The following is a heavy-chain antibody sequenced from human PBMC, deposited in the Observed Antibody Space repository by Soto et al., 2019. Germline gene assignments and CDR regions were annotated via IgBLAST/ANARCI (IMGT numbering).Heavy chain of an antibody. V-gene: IGHV3-66*01. D-gene: IGHD6-19*01. Sequence: GGSLRLSCAASGFTVSSNYMSWVRQAPGKGLEWVSVIYSGGSTYYADSVKGRFTISRDNTKNTLYLQMNSLRAEETAVYYCAGDSSGWPYYFDYWGQGTLVTVSS. CDR3: AGDSSGWPYYFDY. J-gene: IGHJ4*02. CDR2: IYSGGST. CDR1: GFTVSSNY.